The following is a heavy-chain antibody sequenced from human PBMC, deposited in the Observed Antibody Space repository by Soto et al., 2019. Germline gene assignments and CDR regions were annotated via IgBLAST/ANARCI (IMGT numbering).Heavy chain of an antibody. V-gene: IGHV4-59*01. CDR2: MFSRGSA. J-gene: IGHJ4*02. D-gene: IGHD6-25*01. Sequence: KPSETLSLTCTVSGDSIGSYHWSWVRQPPGKGLEWIGFMFSRGSANYNPSLKSRVTISVDTSKSQFSLKLTSVTAADTAIYYGARHHPRRVAAVEISFDFSGTGTLGT. CDR3: ARHHPRRVAAVEISFDF. CDR1: GDSIGSYH.